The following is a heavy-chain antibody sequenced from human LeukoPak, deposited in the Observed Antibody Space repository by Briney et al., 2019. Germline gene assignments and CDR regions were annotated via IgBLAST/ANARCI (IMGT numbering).Heavy chain of an antibody. CDR3: ARDPSIVGATSWFDP. CDR2: ISSSGSTI. CDR1: GFTLSDYY. J-gene: IGHJ5*02. Sequence: GGSLRLSCAASGFTLSDYYMSWIRQAPGKGLEWVSYISSSGSTIYYADSVKGRFTISRDNAKNSLYLQMNSLRAEDTAVYYCARDPSIVGATSWFDPWGQGTLVTVSS. V-gene: IGHV3-11*01. D-gene: IGHD1-26*01.